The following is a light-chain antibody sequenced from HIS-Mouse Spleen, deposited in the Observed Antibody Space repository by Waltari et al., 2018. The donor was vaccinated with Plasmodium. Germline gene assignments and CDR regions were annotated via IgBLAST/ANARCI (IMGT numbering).Light chain of an antibody. CDR2: GNS. CDR3: QSYDSSLSGSGV. V-gene: IGLV1-40*01. J-gene: IGLJ3*02. CDR1: SSNIGPGYD. Sequence: QSVLTQPPSVSGAPGPRVTISRTGRSSNIGPGYDVPWYQQLPGTAPKLPLYGNSNRPSGVPDRFSGSKSGTSASLAITGLQAEDEADYYCQSYDSSLSGSGVFGGGTKLTVL.